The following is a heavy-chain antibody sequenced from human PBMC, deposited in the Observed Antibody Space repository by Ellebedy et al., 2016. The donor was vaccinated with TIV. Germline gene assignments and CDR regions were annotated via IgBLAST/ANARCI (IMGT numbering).Heavy chain of an antibody. V-gene: IGHV1-2*02. CDR1: GYTFTGYY. Sequence: AASVKVSCKASGYTFTGYYMHWVRQAPGQGLEWMGWINPNSGGTNYAQKFQGRVTMTRDTSISTAYMEMSRLRSDDTAVYYCARAPSRYCSSTSCYFDLWGRGTLVTVSS. D-gene: IGHD2-2*01. CDR3: ARAPSRYCSSTSCYFDL. CDR2: INPNSGGT. J-gene: IGHJ2*01.